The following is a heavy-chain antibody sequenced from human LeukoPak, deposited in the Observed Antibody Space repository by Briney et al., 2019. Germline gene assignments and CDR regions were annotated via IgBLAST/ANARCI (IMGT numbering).Heavy chain of an antibody. Sequence: GGSLRLSCAASGFSFRDYNVNWVRQAPGKGLEWVSVIYSGGTTYYADSVKGRFTISRDNAKNSLYLQMNSLRAEDTAVYYCARAMYYDYVWGSYRYNDYWGQGTLVTVSS. CDR3: ARAMYYDYVWGSYRYNDY. D-gene: IGHD3-16*02. CDR1: GFSFRDYN. CDR2: IYSGGTT. V-gene: IGHV3-69-1*01. J-gene: IGHJ4*02.